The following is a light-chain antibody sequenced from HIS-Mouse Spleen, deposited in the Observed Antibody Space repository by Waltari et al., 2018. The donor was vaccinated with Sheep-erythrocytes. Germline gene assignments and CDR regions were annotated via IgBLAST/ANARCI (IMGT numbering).Light chain of an antibody. Sequence: QSALTQPASVSGSPGQSITISCTGTSSDVGSYNLLSWYQQHTGKAPKLMIYEGSKRPSGVSNRFSGSKSGNTASLTISGLQAEDEADYYCCSYAGSSTPWVFGGGTKLTVL. CDR1: SSDVGSYNL. J-gene: IGLJ3*02. CDR2: EGS. V-gene: IGLV2-23*01. CDR3: CSYAGSSTPWV.